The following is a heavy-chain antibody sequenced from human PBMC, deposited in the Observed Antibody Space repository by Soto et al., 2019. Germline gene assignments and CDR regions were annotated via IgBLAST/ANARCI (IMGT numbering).Heavy chain of an antibody. V-gene: IGHV3-23*01. Sequence: EVQLLESGGGLVQPGGSLRLSCAASGFTFSSYAMTWVRQAPGKGLEWVSAISGSGGSTYYADSVKGRFTISRDSSRNTLYLQMNSLRAEDTAVYHCAKAAGYSSSWYPTLDYWGQGTLVTVSS. CDR3: AKAAGYSSSWYPTLDY. CDR1: GFTFSSYA. J-gene: IGHJ4*02. D-gene: IGHD6-13*01. CDR2: ISGSGGST.